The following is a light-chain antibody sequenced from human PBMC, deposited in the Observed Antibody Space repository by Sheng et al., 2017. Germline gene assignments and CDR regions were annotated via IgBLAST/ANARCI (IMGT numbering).Light chain of an antibody. V-gene: IGKV1-5*03. CDR2: KAS. CDR1: QSINTW. CDR3: QYYNSDLT. Sequence: DIQMTQSPSTLSASVGDRVTITCRASQSINTWLAWYQQKPGKAPKLLIYKASSLESGVPSRFSGSGSGTEFTLTISSLQPDDFATYYCQYYNSDLTFGPGTKVEIK. J-gene: IGKJ1*01.